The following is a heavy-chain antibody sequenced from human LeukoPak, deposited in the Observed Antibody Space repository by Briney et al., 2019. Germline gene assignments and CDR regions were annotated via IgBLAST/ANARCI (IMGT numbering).Heavy chain of an antibody. CDR3: ARGLRGYSYGRYYYYGMDV. V-gene: IGHV1-2*02. CDR1: GYTFTGYY. CDR2: INPNSGGT. D-gene: IGHD5-18*01. J-gene: IGHJ6*02. Sequence: ASVKVSCKASGYTFTGYYMHWVRQAPGQGLEWMGWINPNSGGTNYAQKFQGRVTMTRDTSISTAYMELSRLRSEDTAVYYCARGLRGYSYGRYYYYGMDVWGQGTTVTVSS.